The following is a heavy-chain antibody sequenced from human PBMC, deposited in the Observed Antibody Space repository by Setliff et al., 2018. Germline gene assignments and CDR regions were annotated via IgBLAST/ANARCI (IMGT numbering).Heavy chain of an antibody. CDR3: ARDPRGYSGFDRFRGAFNI. Sequence: SVKVSCKASGGTFSSYVISWVREAPGQGLEWMGGIIPMFGTNYAQKFQGRVTITADESTSTAYMELSSLGSEDTAVYYCARDPRGYSGFDRFRGAFNIWGQGTMVTVSS. D-gene: IGHD5-12*01. CDR2: IIPMFGT. J-gene: IGHJ3*02. CDR1: GGTFSSYV. V-gene: IGHV1-69*13.